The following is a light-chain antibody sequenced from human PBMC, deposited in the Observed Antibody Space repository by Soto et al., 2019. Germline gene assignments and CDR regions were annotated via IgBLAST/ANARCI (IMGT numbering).Light chain of an antibody. CDR1: QSVSSNH. J-gene: IGKJ5*01. V-gene: IGKV3-20*01. Sequence: DIMLSQSPGTLSLSPGERTTLYFRASQSVSSNHLAWYQQKPGQAPRLLIYGAFNRATGIPDRFSGSGSGTDFTLTISRLEPEDFAVYYCQQYGTLITFGQGTRLEIK. CDR2: GAF. CDR3: QQYGTLIT.